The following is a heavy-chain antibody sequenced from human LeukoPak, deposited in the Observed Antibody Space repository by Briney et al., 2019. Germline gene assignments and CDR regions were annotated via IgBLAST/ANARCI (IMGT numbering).Heavy chain of an antibody. V-gene: IGHV3-48*02. CDR1: GFTFSDYV. Sequence: GGSLRLSCAASGFTFSDYVMGWVRQAPGKGLEWVSYINHNGEMIYYADSVKGRFTISRDTAKKTLYLQMNSLRDDDTALYYCVRDNDWAFHYWGQGTLVTVSS. CDR2: INHNGEMI. J-gene: IGHJ4*02. D-gene: IGHD3-9*01. CDR3: VRDNDWAFHY.